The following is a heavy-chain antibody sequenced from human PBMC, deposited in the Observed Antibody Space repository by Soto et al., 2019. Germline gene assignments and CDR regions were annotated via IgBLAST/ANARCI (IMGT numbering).Heavy chain of an antibody. CDR2: IYYSGST. CDR3: ATGSSGWYVDFDY. V-gene: IGHV4-61*01. Sequence: LSLTCTVSGGSVNSGNYYWSWIRQPPGKGLEWIGYIYYSGSTNFNPSLKSRVTISIDTSKNQFSLKLSSVTAADTAVYYCATGSSGWYVDFDYWAQGTLVTVSS. D-gene: IGHD6-19*01. CDR1: GGSVNSGNYY. J-gene: IGHJ4*02.